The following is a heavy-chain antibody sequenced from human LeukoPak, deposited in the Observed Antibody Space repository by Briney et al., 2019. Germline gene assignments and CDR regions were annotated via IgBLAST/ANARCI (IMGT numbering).Heavy chain of an antibody. D-gene: IGHD1-1*01. CDR3: TRDRGAYNLYDY. V-gene: IGHV3-49*03. Sequence: GGSLRLSCTASGSTFGDYAMSWIRQAPGKGLEWVGFIRSKAYGETADYAASVKGRFTVSRDDSKAIAYLQMNSLKTEDTAVYHCTRDRGAYNLYDYWGQGTLVTVSS. J-gene: IGHJ4*02. CDR2: IRSKAYGETA. CDR1: GSTFGDYA.